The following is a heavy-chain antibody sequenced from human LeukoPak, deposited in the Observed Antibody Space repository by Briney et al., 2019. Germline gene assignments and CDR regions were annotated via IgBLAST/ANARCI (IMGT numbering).Heavy chain of an antibody. V-gene: IGHV4-34*01. CDR3: ARWAVRGVLSSAFDI. CDR2: INHSGST. CDR1: GGSFSGYY. Sequence: PSETLSLTCAVYGGSFSGYYWSWIRQPPGKGLEWIGEINHSGSTNYNPSLKSRVTISVDTSKNQFSLKLSSVTAADTAVYYCARWAVRGVLSSAFDIWGQGTMVTVSS. J-gene: IGHJ3*02. D-gene: IGHD3-10*02.